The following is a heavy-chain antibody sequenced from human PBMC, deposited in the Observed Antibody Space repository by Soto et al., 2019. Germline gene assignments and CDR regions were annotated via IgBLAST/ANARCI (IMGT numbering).Heavy chain of an antibody. D-gene: IGHD2-8*01. J-gene: IGHJ4*02. CDR3: ARGLLYATTYFEY. CDR2: IIPVVGTT. V-gene: IGHV1-69*06. CDR1: GDTFTTNS. Sequence: QVQLVQSGAEVKKPGSSVKVSCKASGDTFTTNSLNWVRQAPGQGLEWMGGIIPVVGTTKYAQKYQDRITITRDKSTNTAYMELSSLRSDDTAVYYCARGLLYATTYFEYWGQGTPVTVSS.